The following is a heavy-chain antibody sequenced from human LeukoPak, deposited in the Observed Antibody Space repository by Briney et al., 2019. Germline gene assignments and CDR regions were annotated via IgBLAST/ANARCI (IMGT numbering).Heavy chain of an antibody. V-gene: IGHV3-64*01. CDR1: GFTFSIYA. Sequence: GGSLRLSCAASGFTFSIYAMHWVRQAPGKGLEYVSAISSNGDNTYYANSVKGRFTISRDNSKNTLYLQMGSLRAEDTALYYCAKDSFSGGSFPRYFDYWGQGTLVTVSS. CDR3: AKDSFSGGSFPRYFDY. J-gene: IGHJ4*02. D-gene: IGHD2-15*01. CDR2: ISSNGDNT.